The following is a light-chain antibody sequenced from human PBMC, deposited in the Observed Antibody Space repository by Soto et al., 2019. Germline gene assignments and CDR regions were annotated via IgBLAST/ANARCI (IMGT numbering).Light chain of an antibody. J-gene: IGKJ5*01. V-gene: IGKV3-20*01. Sequence: EIVLTQSPGTLSLSPGERATLSCRASQSISSSYLAWYQQKPGQAPRFIIYGASTRATGVPDRFSGSGSGTAFTLTVSRLEPEDFAVYYCQQYGSSPLITFGQGTRLEIK. CDR2: GAS. CDR1: QSISSSY. CDR3: QQYGSSPLIT.